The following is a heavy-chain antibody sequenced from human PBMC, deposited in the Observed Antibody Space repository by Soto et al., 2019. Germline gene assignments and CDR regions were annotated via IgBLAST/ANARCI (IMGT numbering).Heavy chain of an antibody. J-gene: IGHJ3*02. D-gene: IGHD1-1*01. CDR1: GYTFTSYD. Sequence: GASAKASSTASGYTFTSYDINWVRQATGQGLEWMGWMNPNSGNTGYAQKFQGRVTMTRNTSISTAYMELSSLRSEDTAVYYCARGRDNWNDQDAFDIWGQGTMVTVSS. CDR3: ARGRDNWNDQDAFDI. V-gene: IGHV1-8*01. CDR2: MNPNSGNT.